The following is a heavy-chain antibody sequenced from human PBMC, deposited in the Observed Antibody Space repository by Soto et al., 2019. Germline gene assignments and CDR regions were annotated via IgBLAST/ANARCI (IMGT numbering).Heavy chain of an antibody. CDR1: GGSISSYY. Sequence: SETLSLTCTVSGGSISSYYWSWIRQPPGKGLEWIGYIYYSGSTNYNPSLKSRVTISVDTSKNQFSLKLSSVTAADTAVYYCARDGGVPAATPGTYGMDVWGQGTTVTVSS. CDR3: ARDGGVPAATPGTYGMDV. J-gene: IGHJ6*02. CDR2: IYYSGST. D-gene: IGHD2-2*02. V-gene: IGHV4-59*01.